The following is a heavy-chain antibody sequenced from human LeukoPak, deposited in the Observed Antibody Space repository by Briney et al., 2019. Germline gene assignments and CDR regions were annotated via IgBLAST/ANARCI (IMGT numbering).Heavy chain of an antibody. J-gene: IGHJ4*02. CDR3: ARERWGYSYGYGTYYFDY. CDR1: GGSISSYY. D-gene: IGHD5-18*01. V-gene: IGHV4-4*07. CDR2: IYTSGST. Sequence: SETLSLTCTVSGGSISSYYWSWIRQPAGKGLEWIGRIYTSGSTNYNPPLKSRVTMSVDTSKNQFSLELSSVTAADTAVYYCARERWGYSYGYGTYYFDYWGQGTLVTVSS.